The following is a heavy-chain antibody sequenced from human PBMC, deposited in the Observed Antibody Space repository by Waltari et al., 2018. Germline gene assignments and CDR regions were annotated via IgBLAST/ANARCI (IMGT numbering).Heavy chain of an antibody. Sequence: QVQLQESGPGLVKTSETLSLTCASCGYSISSGYDWCWIRQPPGQGLEWSVSIYHSGSTYYNPSLKSRVPISVDTSKNQFSLKLSSVTAADTAVYYCLGHYYYGSGSYSGGGNWFDPWGQGTLVTVSS. D-gene: IGHD3-10*01. J-gene: IGHJ5*02. CDR1: GYSISSGYD. V-gene: IGHV4-38-2*01. CDR2: IYHSGST. CDR3: LGHYYYGSGSYSGGGNWFDP.